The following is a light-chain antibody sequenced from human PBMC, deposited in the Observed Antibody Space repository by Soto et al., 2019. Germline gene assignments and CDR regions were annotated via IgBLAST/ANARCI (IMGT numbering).Light chain of an antibody. CDR2: EVN. CDR3: ASHAGSSCV. CDR1: SSDIGSYNY. V-gene: IGLV2-8*01. J-gene: IGLJ1*01. Sequence: QSALTQPPSASGSPGQSVTIACTGASSDIGSYNYVTWYQQHPGKAPKLVIYEVNKRPSGVPDRFSGSKSGNTASLTISGLQAEDEADYYCASHAGSSCVFGTGTKVTVL.